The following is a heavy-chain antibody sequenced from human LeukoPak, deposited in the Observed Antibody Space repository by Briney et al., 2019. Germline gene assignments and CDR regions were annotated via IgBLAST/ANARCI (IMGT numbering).Heavy chain of an antibody. D-gene: IGHD2-21*01. CDR1: GFTFSSYG. V-gene: IGHV3-23*01. Sequence: GGTLRLSCAASGFTFSSYGMSWVRQAPGKGLEWVSAISVSGNTYHADSVKGRFTISRDSSKNTLYLQMNRLRAEDAAVYYCAKAPVTTCSGAYCYPFDYWGQGTLVTVSS. CDR2: ISVSGNT. J-gene: IGHJ4*02. CDR3: AKAPVTTCSGAYCYPFDY.